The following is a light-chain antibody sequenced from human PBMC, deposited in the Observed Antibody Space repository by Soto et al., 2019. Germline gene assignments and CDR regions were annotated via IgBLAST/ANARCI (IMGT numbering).Light chain of an antibody. Sequence: QSALTHPASVSGSPGHSITISCTGSGSDIGAYNYVSWYQQHPGKAPKLLIHGVTRRPSGVSSRFSASKSAYTASLTISGLQAEEEANYYCSSFTTSYFYVFGPGTKVTXL. V-gene: IGLV2-14*01. J-gene: IGLJ1*01. CDR2: GVT. CDR3: SSFTTSYFYV. CDR1: GSDIGAYNY.